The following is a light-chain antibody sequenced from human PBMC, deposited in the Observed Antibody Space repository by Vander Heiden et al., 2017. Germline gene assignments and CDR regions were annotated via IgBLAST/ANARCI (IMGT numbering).Light chain of an antibody. V-gene: IGKV4-1*01. J-gene: IGKJ2*01. CDR2: WAS. CDR1: QSLLYDSNNKNY. CDR3: QQDDTTPYT. Sequence: DIVMTQSPDSLTVSLGERATVNCNSSQSLLYDSNNKNYLAWYQHKPGQPPTLLFYWASSRGSGVPDRFSGGGSGTDFTLTISSLQAEDVAVYYCQQDDTTPYTFGQGTRVEIK.